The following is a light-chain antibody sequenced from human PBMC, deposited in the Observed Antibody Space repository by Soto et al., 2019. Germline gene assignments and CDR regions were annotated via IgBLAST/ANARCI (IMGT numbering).Light chain of an antibody. CDR1: ALPKQY. Sequence: SYELTQPPSVSVSPGQTARITCSGDALPKQYAYWYQQKPGQAPELVIYKDYERPSGIPERFSGSSSGTTVTLIISGVQAEDEADYYCQSADSSGSDVVFGGGTKVTVL. CDR2: KDY. CDR3: QSADSSGSDVV. V-gene: IGLV3-25*02. J-gene: IGLJ2*01.